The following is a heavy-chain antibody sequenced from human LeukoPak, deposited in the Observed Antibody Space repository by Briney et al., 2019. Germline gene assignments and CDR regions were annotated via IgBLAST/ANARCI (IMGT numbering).Heavy chain of an antibody. CDR3: AREGVYGGNSFSPAFDI. D-gene: IGHD4-23*01. CDR2: INPNSGGT. V-gene: IGHV1-2*04. CDR1: GYAFTGYY. J-gene: IGHJ3*02. Sequence: ASVKVSCKASGYAFTGYYMHWVRQAPGQGLEWMGWINPNSGGTNYAQKFQGWVTMTRDTSISTAYMELSRLRSDDTAVYYCAREGVYGGNSFSPAFDIWGQGTMVTVSS.